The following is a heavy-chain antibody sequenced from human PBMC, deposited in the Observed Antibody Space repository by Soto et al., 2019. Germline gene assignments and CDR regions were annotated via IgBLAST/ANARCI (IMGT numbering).Heavy chain of an antibody. CDR1: GYTFTSYA. CDR2: SNAINGKT. Sequence: ASVKVSCKASGYTFTSYAMHWVRQAPGQRLEWMGRSNAINGKTNYAQKFQGRVTIITDKSTSTAYMELSSLRSEDTAVYYCAIESGLTRGLDVWGQGTTVTVSS. J-gene: IGHJ6*02. V-gene: IGHV1-3*01. D-gene: IGHD3-10*01. CDR3: AIESGLTRGLDV.